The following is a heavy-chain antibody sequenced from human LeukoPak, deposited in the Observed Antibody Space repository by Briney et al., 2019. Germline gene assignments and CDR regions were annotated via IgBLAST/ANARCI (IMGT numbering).Heavy chain of an antibody. CDR3: ARDGDYEGPDY. CDR1: GFTFSSYA. CDR2: ISYDGSNK. D-gene: IGHD2-21*01. V-gene: IGHV3-30-3*01. Sequence: GSLRLSCAASGFTFSSYAMHWVRQAPGKGLEWVAVISYDGSNKYYADSVKGRFTISRDNSKNTLYLQMNSLRAEDTAVYYCARDGDYEGPDYWGQGTLVTVSS. J-gene: IGHJ4*02.